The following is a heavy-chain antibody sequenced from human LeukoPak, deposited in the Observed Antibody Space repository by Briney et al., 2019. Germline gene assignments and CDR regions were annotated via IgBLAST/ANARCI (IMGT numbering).Heavy chain of an antibody. V-gene: IGHV3-9*01. CDR2: ISWNSGSI. J-gene: IGHJ4*02. Sequence: PGRSLRLSCAASGFTFSSYVMHWVRQAPGKGLEWVSGISWNSGSIGYADSVKGRFTISRDNAKNSLYLQMSSLRDDDTAVYYCTRDRGWQQFDYWGQGTLVTVSS. D-gene: IGHD5-24*01. CDR3: TRDRGWQQFDY. CDR1: GFTFSSYV.